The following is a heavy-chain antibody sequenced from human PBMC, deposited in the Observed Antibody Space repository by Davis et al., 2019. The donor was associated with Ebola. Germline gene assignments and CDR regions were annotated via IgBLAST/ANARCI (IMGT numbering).Heavy chain of an antibody. V-gene: IGHV3-15*01. J-gene: IGHJ6*02. Sequence: PGGSLRLSCAASGFTFSEAWMSRVRQAPGKGLEWVGRIKSKNVGGTTDYAAPVKGRFTISRDDSKNTLYMQMNSLKTEDTAVYYCARDLSRGLRYFDWFYGMDVWGQGTTVTVSS. CDR1: GFTFSEAW. CDR2: IKSKNVGGTT. CDR3: ARDLSRGLRYFDWFYGMDV. D-gene: IGHD3-9*01.